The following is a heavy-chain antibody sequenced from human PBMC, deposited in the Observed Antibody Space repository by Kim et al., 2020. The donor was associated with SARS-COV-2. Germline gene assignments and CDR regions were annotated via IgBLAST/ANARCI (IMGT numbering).Heavy chain of an antibody. CDR3: ARVSVLLWCGELFNYYGMDV. Sequence: SETLSLTCTVSGGSISSSSYYWGWIRQPPGKGLEWIGSIYYSGSTYYNPSLKSRVTISVDTSKNQFSLKLSSVTAADTAVYYCARVSVLLWCGELFNYYGMDVWGQGTTVTVSS. V-gene: IGHV4-39*07. J-gene: IGHJ6*02. CDR1: GGSISSSSYY. D-gene: IGHD3-10*01. CDR2: IYYSGST.